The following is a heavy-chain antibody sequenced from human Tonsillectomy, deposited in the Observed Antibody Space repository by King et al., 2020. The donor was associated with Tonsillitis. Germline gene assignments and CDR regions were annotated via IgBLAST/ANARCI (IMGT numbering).Heavy chain of an antibody. V-gene: IGHV4-38-2*02. CDR3: ARDGGYSSRWYFPHYYYDGMDV. J-gene: IGHJ6*02. D-gene: IGHD6-13*01. Sequence: QLQESGPGLVKPSETLSLTCTVSGYSISSGYYWGWIRQPPGKGLEWIGSIYHSGSTYYNPSLKSRVTISVDTSKNQFSLKLSPVTAADTAVYYCARDGGYSSRWYFPHYYYDGMDVWRQGTTVTVSS. CDR1: GYSISSGYY. CDR2: IYHSGST.